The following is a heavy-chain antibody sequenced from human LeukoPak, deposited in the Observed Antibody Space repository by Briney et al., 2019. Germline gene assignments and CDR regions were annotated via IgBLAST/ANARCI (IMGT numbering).Heavy chain of an antibody. Sequence: SETLSLTCTVSGGSISSSSYYWGWIRQPPGKGLEWIGSIYYSGSTYYNPSLKSRVTISVDTSKNQFSLKLSSVTAADTAVYYCARTKVTSHFDYWGQGTLVTVSS. CDR1: GGSISSSSYY. J-gene: IGHJ4*02. V-gene: IGHV4-39*07. CDR3: ARTKVTSHFDY. CDR2: IYYSGST. D-gene: IGHD4-17*01.